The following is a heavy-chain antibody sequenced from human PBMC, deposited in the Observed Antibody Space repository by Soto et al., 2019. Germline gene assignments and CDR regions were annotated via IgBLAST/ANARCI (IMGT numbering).Heavy chain of an antibody. CDR1: GFTFSSYW. Sequence: EVQLVESGGDLVQPGGSLRLSCAASGFTFSSYWMHWVRQAPGKGLVWVSRINSDGSSTSYADSVKGRCTISRDNAKTPLYLQMNSLRAEDTAVYYCARGGSLNWYFDLWGRGTLVTVSS. J-gene: IGHJ2*01. CDR3: ARGGSLNWYFDL. D-gene: IGHD1-26*01. CDR2: INSDGSST. V-gene: IGHV3-74*01.